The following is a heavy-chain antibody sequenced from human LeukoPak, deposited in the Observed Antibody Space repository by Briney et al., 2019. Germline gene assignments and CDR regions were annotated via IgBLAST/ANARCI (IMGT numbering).Heavy chain of an antibody. J-gene: IGHJ6*03. CDR1: GFTFSSYW. Sequence: PGGSLRLSCAASGFTFSSYWMSWVRQAPGKGLEWVANIKQDGSEKYYVDSVKGRFPISRDNAKNSLYLQMNSLRAEDTAVYYCARGHYDSSGYYSANYYYYMDVWGKGTTVTVSS. CDR3: ARGHYDSSGYYSANYYYYMDV. CDR2: IKQDGSEK. V-gene: IGHV3-7*01. D-gene: IGHD3-22*01.